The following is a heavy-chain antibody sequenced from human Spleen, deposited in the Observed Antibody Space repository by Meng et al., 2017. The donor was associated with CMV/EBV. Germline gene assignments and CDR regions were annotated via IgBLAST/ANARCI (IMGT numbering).Heavy chain of an antibody. V-gene: IGHV3-30*02. CDR1: GFTFSSYG. CDR2: IRYDGSNK. J-gene: IGHJ4*02. D-gene: IGHD5-18*01. CDR3: ATSWGALSGYMYGCFDF. Sequence: QVQLVESGGGVVQPVGSLILSCSASGFTFSSYGMHWVRQAPGKGLEWVAFIRYDGSNKYYADSVKGRFTISRDNSKNTLYLQMNSLRAEDTAVYYCATSWGALSGYMYGCFDFWGQGTLVTVVS.